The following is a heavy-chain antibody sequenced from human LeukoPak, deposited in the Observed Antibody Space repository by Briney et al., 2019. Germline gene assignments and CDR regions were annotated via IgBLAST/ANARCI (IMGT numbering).Heavy chain of an antibody. CDR1: GYSISSGYY. V-gene: IGHV4-38-2*02. CDR3: ATDSSGYYGADY. J-gene: IGHJ4*02. CDR2: IFYSGST. D-gene: IGHD3-22*01. Sequence: SETLSLTCTVSGYSISSGYYWGWIRQPPVKGLERIGSIFYSGSTYFNPSLKSRVTIFVDTSKNQFSLRLSSVTAADTAVYDCATDSSGYYGADYWGQGTLVTVSS.